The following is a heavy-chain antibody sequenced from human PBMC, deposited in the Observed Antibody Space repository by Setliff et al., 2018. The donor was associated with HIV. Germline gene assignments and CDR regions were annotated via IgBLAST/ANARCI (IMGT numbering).Heavy chain of an antibody. Sequence: SETLSLTCSVSGGSMSSTSYEWGWIRQPPGKGLEWIGSLHYSGTTYYNPSLKSRVTISVDMSNNQFSLKVNSMTAADSAIYYCARVESGILGYWGRGTRVTVSS. V-gene: IGHV4-39*07. D-gene: IGHD1-26*01. J-gene: IGHJ4*02. CDR3: ARVESGILGY. CDR2: LHYSGTT. CDR1: GGSMSSTSYE.